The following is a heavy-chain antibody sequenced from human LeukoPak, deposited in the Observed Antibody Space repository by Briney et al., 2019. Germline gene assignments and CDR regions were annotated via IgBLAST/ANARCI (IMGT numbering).Heavy chain of an antibody. D-gene: IGHD5-24*01. Sequence: GSLRLSCAASGFTFSTYAMSWVRQAPGKGLEWVSAISGSGDGGSGGLTYYADSVKGRFTISRDNSKSTVYLQMNSLRPEDTAVYYCARPSPPGDGYNPCDYWGPGALVIVSS. J-gene: IGHJ4*02. V-gene: IGHV3-23*01. CDR1: GFTFSTYA. CDR2: ISGSGDGGSGGLT. CDR3: ARPSPPGDGYNPCDY.